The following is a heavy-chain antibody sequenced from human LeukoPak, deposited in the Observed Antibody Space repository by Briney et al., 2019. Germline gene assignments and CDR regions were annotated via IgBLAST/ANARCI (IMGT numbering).Heavy chain of an antibody. CDR3: ARGGSSSWDYFDY. J-gene: IGHJ4*02. V-gene: IGHV3-23*01. CDR1: GFTFSSYA. CDR2: ISGSGGST. D-gene: IGHD6-13*01. Sequence: PGGSLRLSCAASGFTFSSYAMSWVRQAPGKGLEWVSAISGSGGSTYYADSVKGRFTISRDNSKNTLYLQMNSLRVEDTAVYYCARGGSSSWDYFDYWGQGTLVTVSS.